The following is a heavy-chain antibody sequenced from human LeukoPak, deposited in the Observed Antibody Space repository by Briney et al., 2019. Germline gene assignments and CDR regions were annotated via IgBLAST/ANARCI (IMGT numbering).Heavy chain of an antibody. CDR3: ARGRNAWYYYYYMDV. CDR2: INHSGST. D-gene: IGHD2-8*01. J-gene: IGHJ6*03. CDR1: GFTFSSYA. V-gene: IGHV4-34*01. Sequence: GSLRLSCAASGFTFSSYAMSWVRQPPGKGLEWIGEINHSGSTNYNPSLKSRVAISVDTSKNQFSLKLSSVTAADTAVYYCARGRNAWYYYYYMDVWGKGTTVTVSS.